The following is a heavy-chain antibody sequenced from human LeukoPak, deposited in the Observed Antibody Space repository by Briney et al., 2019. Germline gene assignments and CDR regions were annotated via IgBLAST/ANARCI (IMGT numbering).Heavy chain of an antibody. CDR1: GVSISGSYYY. J-gene: IGHJ4*02. CDR2: IYYSGST. V-gene: IGHV4-39*01. D-gene: IGHD1-26*01. Sequence: SETLSLTCAVSGVSISGSYYYWGWHRQPPGRGREWVGNIYYSGSTYYNASLQSRVTISIDTSKNQFSLRLNSVTAADTAMYFCVKRGGYGLIDYWGQGTLVTVSS. CDR3: VKRGGYGLIDY.